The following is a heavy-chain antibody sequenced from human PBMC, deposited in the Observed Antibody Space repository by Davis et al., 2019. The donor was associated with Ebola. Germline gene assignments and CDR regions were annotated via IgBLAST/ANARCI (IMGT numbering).Heavy chain of an antibody. Sequence: GESLNISCAASGFTVSSNYMSWVRQAPGKGLEWVSVIYSGGSTSYADSVKGRFTISRDNSKNTLYLQMNSLRAEDTAVYYCATQLGATYYYYGMDVWGQGATVTVSS. CDR1: GFTVSSNY. D-gene: IGHD7-27*01. J-gene: IGHJ6*02. CDR2: IYSGGST. CDR3: ATQLGATYYYYGMDV. V-gene: IGHV3-66*01.